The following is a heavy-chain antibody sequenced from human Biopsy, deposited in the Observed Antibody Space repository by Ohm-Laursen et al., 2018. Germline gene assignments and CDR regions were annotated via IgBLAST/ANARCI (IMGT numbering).Heavy chain of an antibody. J-gene: IGHJ3*02. CDR3: AKIHCSGGSCYPNAFDM. CDR2: I. Sequence: IGYADSVKGRFTISRDNAKNFLYLQMNNLRPEDTALYYCAKIHCSGGSCYPNAFDMWGHGTRVTVS. D-gene: IGHD2-15*01. V-gene: IGHV3-9*01.